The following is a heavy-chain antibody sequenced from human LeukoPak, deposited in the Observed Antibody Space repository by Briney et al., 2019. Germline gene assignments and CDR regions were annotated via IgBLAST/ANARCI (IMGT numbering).Heavy chain of an antibody. J-gene: IGHJ4*02. CDR3: ARGNYYGQDY. D-gene: IGHD3-10*01. CDR2: INSDGSTT. V-gene: IGHV3-74*01. CDR1: GFTFSSYW. Sequence: GGSLRLSCGASGFTFSSYWMHWVRHAPGKGLVWISRINSDGSTTSYADSVKGRFTISRDNAKNTLYLQMNSLRAEDTAVYYCARGNYYGQDYGGQGTLVTVSS.